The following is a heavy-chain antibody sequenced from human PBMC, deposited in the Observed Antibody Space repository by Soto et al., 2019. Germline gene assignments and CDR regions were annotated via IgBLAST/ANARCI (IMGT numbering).Heavy chain of an antibody. CDR3: ATGNSSSWYFFDY. D-gene: IGHD6-13*01. CDR1: GYTLTELS. CDR2: FDPEDGET. Sequence: ASVKVACKVSGYTLTELSMHWGRQAPGKGLEWMGGFDPEDGETIYAQKFQGRVTMTEDTSTDTAYMELSSLRSEDTAVYYCATGNSSSWYFFDYWGQGTLVTVSS. V-gene: IGHV1-24*01. J-gene: IGHJ4*02.